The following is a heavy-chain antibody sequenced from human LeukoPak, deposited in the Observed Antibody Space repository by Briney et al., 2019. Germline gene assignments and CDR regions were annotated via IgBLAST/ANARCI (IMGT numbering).Heavy chain of an antibody. CDR3: ARAVSGYYFDD. CDR2: IYTSGST. D-gene: IGHD6-19*01. V-gene: IGHV4-61*02. Sequence: SETLSLTCTVFGGSISSGSYYWSWIRQPAGKGLEWNGRIYTSGSTNYNPSLKSRVTISVDTSKNQFSLKLSSVTAADTAVYYCARAVSGYYFDDWGQGTLVAVYS. CDR1: GGSISSGSYY. J-gene: IGHJ4*02.